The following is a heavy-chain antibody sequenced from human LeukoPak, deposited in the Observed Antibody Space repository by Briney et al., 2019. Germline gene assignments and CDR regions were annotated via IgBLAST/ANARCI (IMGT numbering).Heavy chain of an antibody. CDR1: GYTFTGYY. D-gene: IGHD3-22*01. CDR3: AAELSSGYFDY. Sequence: GASVKVSCKASGYTFTGYYMHWVRQAPGQGLEWMGWINPNSGGTNYAQKFQGRVTMTEDTSTDTAYMELSSLRSEDTAVYYCAAELSSGYFDYWGQGTLVTVSS. J-gene: IGHJ4*02. CDR2: INPNSGGT. V-gene: IGHV1-2*02.